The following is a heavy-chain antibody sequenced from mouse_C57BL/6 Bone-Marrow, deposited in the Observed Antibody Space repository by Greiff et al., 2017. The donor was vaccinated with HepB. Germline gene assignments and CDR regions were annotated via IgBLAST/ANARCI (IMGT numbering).Heavy chain of an antibody. V-gene: IGHV1-52*01. CDR3: ARRTAGSSYRGGAMDY. J-gene: IGHJ4*01. D-gene: IGHD1-1*01. CDR2: IDPSDSET. CDR1: GYTFTSYW. Sequence: VNVVESGAELARPGASVKLSCKASGYTFTSYWMHWVKQRPIQGLEWIGNIDPSDSETHYNQKFKDKATLTVDKSSSTAYMQLSSLTSEDSAVYYCARRTAGSSYRGGAMDYWGQGTSVTVSS.